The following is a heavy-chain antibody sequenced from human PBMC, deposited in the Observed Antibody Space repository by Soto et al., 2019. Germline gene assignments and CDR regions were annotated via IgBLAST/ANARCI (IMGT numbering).Heavy chain of an antibody. Sequence: ASVKVSCKASGYTFTSYYMHWVRQAPGQGLEWMGIINPSGGSTSYAQKFQGRVTMTRDTSTSTVYMELSSLRSEDTAVYYCARDYGGNSLLPYYGMDVWGQGTTVTVYS. D-gene: IGHD4-17*01. V-gene: IGHV1-46*01. CDR3: ARDYGGNSLLPYYGMDV. CDR1: GYTFTSYY. CDR2: INPSGGST. J-gene: IGHJ6*02.